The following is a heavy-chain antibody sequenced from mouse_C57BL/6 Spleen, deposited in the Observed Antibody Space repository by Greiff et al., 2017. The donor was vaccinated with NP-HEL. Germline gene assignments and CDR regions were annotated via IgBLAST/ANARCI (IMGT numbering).Heavy chain of an antibody. CDR2: IYPGDGDT. Sequence: VQLQQSGPELVKPGASVKISCKASGYAFSSSWMNWVKQRPGKGLEWIGRIYPGDGDTNYNGKFKGKATLTADKSSSTAYMQLSSLTSEDYAVYFCASLYYSFPCAYWDQGTLVTVSA. CDR1: GYAFSSSW. V-gene: IGHV1-82*01. J-gene: IGHJ3*01. CDR3: ASLYYSFPCAY. D-gene: IGHD2-12*01.